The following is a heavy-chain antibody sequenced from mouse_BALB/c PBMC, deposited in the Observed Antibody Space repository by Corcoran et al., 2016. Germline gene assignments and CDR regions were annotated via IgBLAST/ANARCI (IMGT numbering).Heavy chain of an antibody. Sequence: ELRLLESGGGLVQPGGSLTLSSAASGFDFSRYWMSWVRQAPGKGLEWIGEINPDSSTINYTPSLKDKYIISRDNAKNTLDLQMSKERSGDNALYYCASLHDYGLFAYCGQGTLVTVSA. CDR2: INPDSSTI. V-gene: IGHV4-1*02. CDR3: ASLHDYGLFAY. D-gene: IGHD1-2*01. CDR1: GFDFSRYW. J-gene: IGHJ3*01.